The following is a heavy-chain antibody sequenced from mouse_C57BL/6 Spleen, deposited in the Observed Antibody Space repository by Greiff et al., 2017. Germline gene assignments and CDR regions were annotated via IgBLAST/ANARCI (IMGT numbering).Heavy chain of an antibody. J-gene: IGHJ2*01. CDR2: IYPSDSET. D-gene: IGHD1-1*01. CDR3: ARDTTVVAKRYFDY. CDR1: GYTFTSYW. V-gene: IGHV1-61*01. Sequence: QVQLQQSGAELVRPGSSVKLSCKASGYTFTSYWMDWVKQRPGQGLEWIGNIYPSDSETHYNQKFKDKATLTVDKSSSTAYMQLSSLTSEDSAVYYCARDTTVVAKRYFDYWGQGTTLTVSS.